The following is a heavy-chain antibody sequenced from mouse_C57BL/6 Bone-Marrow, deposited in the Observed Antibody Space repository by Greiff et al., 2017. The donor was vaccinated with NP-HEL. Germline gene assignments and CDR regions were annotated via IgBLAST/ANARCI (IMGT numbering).Heavy chain of an antibody. CDR3: ALYYYGSIHY. D-gene: IGHD1-1*01. Sequence: QVQLQQPGAELVKPGASVKLSCKASGYTFTSYWMQWVKQRPGQGLEWIGEIDPSDSYTNYNQKFKGKATLTVDTSSSTAYMQLSSLTSEDSAVYYCALYYYGSIHYWGQGTTLTVSS. CDR1: GYTFTSYW. J-gene: IGHJ2*01. CDR2: IDPSDSYT. V-gene: IGHV1-50*01.